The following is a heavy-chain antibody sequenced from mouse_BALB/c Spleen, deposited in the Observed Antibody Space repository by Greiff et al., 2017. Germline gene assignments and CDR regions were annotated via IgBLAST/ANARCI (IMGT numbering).Heavy chain of an antibody. CDR3: AREGDYYGSSYRGRFAY. V-gene: IGHV3-6*02. D-gene: IGHD1-1*01. CDR1: GYSITSGYY. J-gene: IGHJ3*01. Sequence: EVQLVESGPGLVKPSQSLSLTCSVTGYSITSGYYWNWIRQFPGNKLEWMGYISYDGSNNYNPSLKNRISITRDTSKNQFFLKLNSVTTEDTATYYCAREGDYYGSSYRGRFAYWGQGTLVTVSA. CDR2: ISYDGSN.